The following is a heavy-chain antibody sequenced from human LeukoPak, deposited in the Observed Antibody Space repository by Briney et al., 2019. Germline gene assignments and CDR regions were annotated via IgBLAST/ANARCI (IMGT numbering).Heavy chain of an antibody. CDR2: INSDESST. CDR1: GFTFSSYW. D-gene: IGHD3-10*01. V-gene: IGHV3-74*01. J-gene: IGHJ4*02. CDR3: ARESFRHYGSGSLYYFDY. Sequence: PGGSLRLSCAASGFTFSSYWMHWVRQAPGRGLVWVSRINSDESSTSYADSVKGRFTISRDNAKNTLYLQMNSLRAEDTAVYYCARESFRHYGSGSLYYFDYWGQGTLVTVSS.